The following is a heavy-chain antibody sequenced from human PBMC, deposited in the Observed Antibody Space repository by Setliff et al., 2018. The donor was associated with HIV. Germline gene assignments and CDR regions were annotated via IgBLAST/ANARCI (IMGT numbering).Heavy chain of an antibody. D-gene: IGHD6-13*01. CDR3: AKDPFTRSWYGLDY. V-gene: IGHV3-30*02. CDR1: GFIFDRYG. J-gene: IGHJ4*02. Sequence: PGGSLRLSCAASGFIFDRYGMHWVRQAPGKGLEWVALIWYDGSHETYADSVRGRFSISRDNSKNTLYLQMDSLRPEDTGFYYCAKDPFTRSWYGLDYWGQGALVTVSS. CDR2: IWYDGSHE.